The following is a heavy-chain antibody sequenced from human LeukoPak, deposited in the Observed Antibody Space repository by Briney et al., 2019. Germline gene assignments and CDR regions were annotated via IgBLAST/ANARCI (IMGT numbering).Heavy chain of an antibody. CDR3: ARGPIAAAGYDY. V-gene: IGHV4-34*01. J-gene: IGHJ4*02. D-gene: IGHD6-13*01. CDR2: INHSGST. Sequence: SETLSLTCAVYGGSFSGYYWSWIRQPPGKGLEWIGEINHSGSTNYNPSLKGRVTISVDTSKNQFSLKLSSVTAADTAVYYCARGPIAAAGYDYWGQGTLVTVSS. CDR1: GGSFSGYY.